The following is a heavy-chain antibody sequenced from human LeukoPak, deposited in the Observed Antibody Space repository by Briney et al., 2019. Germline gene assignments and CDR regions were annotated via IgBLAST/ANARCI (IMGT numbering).Heavy chain of an antibody. CDR3: TRLGIAAAGGDY. J-gene: IGHJ4*02. CDR2: IRRKANSYAT. D-gene: IGHD6-13*01. V-gene: IGHV3-73*01. Sequence: GGSLRLSCAASGFTFSGSAMHWVRQASGKGLEWVGRIRRKANSYATAYAASVKGRFTISRDDSKNTAYLQMNSRKTEDTAVYYCTRLGIAAAGGDYWGQRTLVTVSS. CDR1: GFTFSGSA.